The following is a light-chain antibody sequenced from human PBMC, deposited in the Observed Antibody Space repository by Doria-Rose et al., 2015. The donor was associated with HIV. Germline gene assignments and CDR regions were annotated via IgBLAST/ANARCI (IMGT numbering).Light chain of an antibody. CDR3: HQYASSRT. V-gene: IGKV3-20*01. J-gene: IGKJ1*01. CDR1: QSVSANY. Sequence: EIVLTQSPGTLSLSPGERATLSCRTSQSVSANYVAWYQQRPGQSPRLIIYGASSRATDIPDRFSGSGSGTDFTLTISRLEPEDFAVYYCHQYASSRTFGQGTKVEIK. CDR2: GAS.